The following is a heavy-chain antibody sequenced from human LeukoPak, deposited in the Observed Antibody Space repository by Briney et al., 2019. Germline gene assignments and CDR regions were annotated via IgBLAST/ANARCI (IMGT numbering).Heavy chain of an antibody. Sequence: LAGGSLRLSCAASGFTFRIYAMSWVRQAPGKGLEWVSTISGSDGSTNYADSVKGRFSISRDNSKNTLYLQMKSLRAEDTAVYYCAKELYGWYYDYWGQGTLVTVSS. CDR1: GFTFRIYA. CDR3: AKELYGWYYDY. CDR2: ISGSDGST. D-gene: IGHD6-19*01. J-gene: IGHJ4*02. V-gene: IGHV3-23*01.